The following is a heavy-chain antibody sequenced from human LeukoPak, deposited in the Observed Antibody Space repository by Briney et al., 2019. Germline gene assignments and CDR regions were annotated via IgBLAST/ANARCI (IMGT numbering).Heavy chain of an antibody. CDR2: MNPKSGNT. V-gene: IGHV1-8*03. J-gene: IGHJ4*02. Sequence: GASVKVSCKASGYTFTSFDIHWVRQATGQGLEWMGWMNPKSGNTGHAQKFQGRVAITRDTSISTVYMELSSLRSEDTAVYFCARVDGSPDYWGQGTLVTVSS. CDR1: GYTFTSFD. D-gene: IGHD2-15*01. CDR3: ARVDGSPDY.